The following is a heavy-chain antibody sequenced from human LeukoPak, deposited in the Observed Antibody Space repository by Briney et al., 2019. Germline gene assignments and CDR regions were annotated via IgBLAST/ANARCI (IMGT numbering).Heavy chain of an antibody. CDR1: GFTFSSYA. D-gene: IGHD2-2*01. CDR3: AKFGSSTSCWDY. Sequence: PGGSLRLSCAASGFTFSSYAMSWVRQAPGKGLEWVSAISGSGGSTYYADSVKGRFTISKDNSKNTPYLQMNSLRAEDTAVYYCAKFGSSTSCWDYWGQGTLVTVFS. V-gene: IGHV3-23*01. CDR2: ISGSGGST. J-gene: IGHJ4*02.